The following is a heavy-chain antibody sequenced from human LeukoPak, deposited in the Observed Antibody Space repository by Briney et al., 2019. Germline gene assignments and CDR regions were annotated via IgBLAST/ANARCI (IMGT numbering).Heavy chain of an antibody. CDR1: GFTVSGNY. D-gene: IGHD3-10*01. CDR3: ANNYGSGSYRDY. J-gene: IGHJ4*02. Sequence: GGSLRLSCAASGFTVSGNYMGWVRQGPGKGLEWVSIIYSGGSTYYADSVKGRFTISRDNSKNTLYLQMNSLRAEDTAVYYCANNYGSGSYRDYWGQGTLVTVSS. CDR2: IYSGGST. V-gene: IGHV3-53*01.